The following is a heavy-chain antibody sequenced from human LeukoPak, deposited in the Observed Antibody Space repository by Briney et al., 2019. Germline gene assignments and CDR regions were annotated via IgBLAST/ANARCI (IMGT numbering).Heavy chain of an antibody. CDR2: IYYSGSN. V-gene: IGHV4-59*08. CDR3: ARLKDGVFGP. Sequence: NPSETLSLTCTVSGGSISSYYWSWIRQPPGKGLEWIGFIYYSGSNNYNPSLKSRVTISVDTSKNQFSLNLGSVTAADTAIYYCARLKDGVFGPWGQGTLVTVSS. D-gene: IGHD2-8*01. CDR1: GGSISSYY. J-gene: IGHJ5*02.